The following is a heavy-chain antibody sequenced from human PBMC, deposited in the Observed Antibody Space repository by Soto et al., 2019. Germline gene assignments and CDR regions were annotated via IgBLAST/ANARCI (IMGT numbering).Heavy chain of an antibody. D-gene: IGHD3-16*01. Sequence: EVQLVESGGGLVQPGGSLRLSCTASGFMFSTYFMSWVRQAPGKGLAWVANIRQGGNEKFYVDSVKGRFTISRDNAKKSLYLQMNSMRAEDTAVYYCVGALTYEVPYYSYGMDVWGQGTTVTVSS. J-gene: IGHJ6*02. V-gene: IGHV3-7*01. CDR2: IRQGGNEK. CDR3: VGALTYEVPYYSYGMDV. CDR1: GFMFSTYF.